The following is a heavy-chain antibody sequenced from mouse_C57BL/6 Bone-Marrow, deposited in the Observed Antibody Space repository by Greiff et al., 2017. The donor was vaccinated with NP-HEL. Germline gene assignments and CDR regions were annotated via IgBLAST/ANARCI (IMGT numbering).Heavy chain of an antibody. J-gene: IGHJ2*01. CDR2: IYPRSGNT. CDR3: ARSTPYYDYDGGYYFDY. CDR1: GYTFTSYG. V-gene: IGHV1-81*01. D-gene: IGHD2-4*01. Sequence: QVQLKESGAELARPGASVKLSCKASGYTFTSYGISWVKQRTGQGLEWIGEIYPRSGNTYYNEKFKGKATLTADKSSSTAYMELRSLTSEDSAVYFCARSTPYYDYDGGYYFDYWGQGTTLTVSS.